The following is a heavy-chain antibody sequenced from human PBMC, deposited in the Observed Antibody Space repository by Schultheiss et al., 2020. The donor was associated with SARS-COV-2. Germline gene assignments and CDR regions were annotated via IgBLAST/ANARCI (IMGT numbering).Heavy chain of an antibody. V-gene: IGHV3-21*05. CDR1: GFTFSSYE. CDR2: ISSSSSYI. D-gene: IGHD5-12*01. J-gene: IGHJ6*02. CDR3: ARDPNVDIVATILNTHYYYTMDV. Sequence: GESLKISCAASGFTFSSYEMNWVRQAPGKGLEWVSYISSSSSYIYYADSLKGRFTISRDNARNSLYLQMNSLRAEDTAVYYCARDPNVDIVATILNTHYYYTMDVWGQGTTVTVSS.